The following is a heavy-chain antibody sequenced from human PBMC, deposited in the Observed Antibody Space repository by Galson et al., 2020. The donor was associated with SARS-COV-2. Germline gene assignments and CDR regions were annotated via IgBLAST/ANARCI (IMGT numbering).Heavy chain of an antibody. Sequence: GGSLRLSCAASGFTFSSYAMSWVRQAPGKGLEWVSAISCTGGSTYYADSVKGRFTISRDNSKNTLYLQMNSLRAEDTAVYYCAKVSALRYYYDSSGYYFSGPFDYWGQGTLVTVSS. J-gene: IGHJ4*02. CDR2: ISCTGGST. CDR3: AKVSALRYYYDSSGYYFSGPFDY. V-gene: IGHV3-23*01. CDR1: GFTFSSYA. D-gene: IGHD3-22*01.